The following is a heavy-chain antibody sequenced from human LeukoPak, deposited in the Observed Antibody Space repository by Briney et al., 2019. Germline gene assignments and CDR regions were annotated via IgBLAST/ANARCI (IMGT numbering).Heavy chain of an antibody. J-gene: IGHJ4*02. D-gene: IGHD5-18*01. CDR3: ARAPASGYAFDS. CDR2: INPESGGP. CDR1: GYTFTGYY. V-gene: IGHV1-2*02. Sequence: ASVKVSCKASGYTFTGYYIHWVRQAPGQGLEWMGWINPESGGPKSAQKFQGRVTMARHTSINTAYMELSRLESDETALYYCARAPASGYAFDSWGQGTQVTVSS.